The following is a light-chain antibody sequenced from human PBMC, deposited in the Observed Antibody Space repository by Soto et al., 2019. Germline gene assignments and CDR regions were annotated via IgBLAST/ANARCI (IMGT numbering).Light chain of an antibody. Sequence: QSVLTQPPSVSGTPGQRVIISCSGSRSNIGSNTVNWYQDLPGTAPKLLVYDNHHRPSGVPDRFSGSKSGTSASLAISGLQSEDEAEYYCAAWDDSLNAFYVFGTGTKVTVL. J-gene: IGLJ1*01. CDR1: RSNIGSNT. CDR2: DNH. CDR3: AAWDDSLNAFYV. V-gene: IGLV1-44*01.